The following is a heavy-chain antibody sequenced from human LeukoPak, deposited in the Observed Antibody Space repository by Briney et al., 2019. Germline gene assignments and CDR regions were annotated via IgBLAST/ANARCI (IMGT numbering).Heavy chain of an antibody. J-gene: IGHJ6*03. Sequence: ASVKVSCKASGYTFTGYYMHWVRQAPGHGLEWMGWINPNSGGTNYAQKFQGRVTMTRDTAISTAYMELSRLRSDDTAVYYCARANNYDFWSGYSSYYYYYMDVWGKGTTVTVSS. CDR1: GYTFTGYY. CDR2: INPNSGGT. CDR3: ARANNYDFWSGYSSYYYYYMDV. V-gene: IGHV1-2*02. D-gene: IGHD3-3*01.